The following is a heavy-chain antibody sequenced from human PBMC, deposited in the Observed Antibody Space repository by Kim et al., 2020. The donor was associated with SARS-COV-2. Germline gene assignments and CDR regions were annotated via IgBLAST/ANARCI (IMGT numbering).Heavy chain of an antibody. J-gene: IGHJ3*02. D-gene: IGHD3-10*01. CDR3: ATARVFMVRGVINAFDI. V-gene: IGHV1-24*01. Sequence: QGRVTMTEDTSTDTAYMELSSLRSEDTAVYYCATARVFMVRGVINAFDIWGQGTMVTVSS.